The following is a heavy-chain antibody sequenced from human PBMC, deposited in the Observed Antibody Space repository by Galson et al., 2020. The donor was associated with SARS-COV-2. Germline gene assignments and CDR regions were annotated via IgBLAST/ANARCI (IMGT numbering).Heavy chain of an antibody. CDR2: ISWNSGSI. CDR1: GFTFDDYA. D-gene: IGHD6-13*01. Sequence: SLKISCAASGFTFDDYAMHWVRQAPGKGLEWVSGISWNSGSIGYADSVKGRFTISRDNAKNSLYLQMNSLRAEDTALYYCALTYSSLNYYYGMDVWGQGTTVTVSS. J-gene: IGHJ6*02. CDR3: ALTYSSLNYYYGMDV. V-gene: IGHV3-9*01.